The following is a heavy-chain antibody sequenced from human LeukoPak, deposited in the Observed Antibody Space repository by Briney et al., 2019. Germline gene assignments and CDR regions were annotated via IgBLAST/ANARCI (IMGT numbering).Heavy chain of an antibody. D-gene: IGHD5-12*01. Sequence: GGSLRLSCAASGFLFSSFEVNWVRQAAGKGLEWVSYISSSGITIYYADSVKGRFTISRDNAKNSLYLQMNSLRAEDTAVYYCAREMGGYPFDYWGQGTLVTVSS. J-gene: IGHJ4*02. CDR3: AREMGGYPFDY. CDR2: ISSSGITI. V-gene: IGHV3-48*03. CDR1: GFLFSSFE.